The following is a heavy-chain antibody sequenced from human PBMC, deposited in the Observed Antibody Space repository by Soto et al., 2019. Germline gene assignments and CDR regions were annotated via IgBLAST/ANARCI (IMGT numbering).Heavy chain of an antibody. V-gene: IGHV1-46*01. CDR2: INPSGGST. Sequence: GASVKVSCKASGYTFTSYYMHWVRQAPGQGLEWMGIINPSGGSTSYAQKFQGRVTMTRDTSTSTVYMELSSLRSEDTAVYYCATGIVGATSPQYYYGMDVWGQGTTVTVSS. J-gene: IGHJ6*02. CDR1: GYTFTSYY. D-gene: IGHD1-26*01. CDR3: ATGIVGATSPQYYYGMDV.